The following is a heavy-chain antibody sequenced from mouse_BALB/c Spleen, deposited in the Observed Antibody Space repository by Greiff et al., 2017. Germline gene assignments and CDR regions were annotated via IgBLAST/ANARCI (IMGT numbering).Heavy chain of an antibody. CDR2: ISYDGSN. CDR3: ASGTAWYFDV. J-gene: IGHJ1*01. D-gene: IGHD3-3*01. Sequence: EVQVVESGPGLVKPSQSLSLTCSVTGYSITSGYYWNWIRQFPGNKLEWMGYISYDGSNNYNPSLKNRISITRDTSKNQFFLKLNSVTTEDTATYYCASGTAWYFDVWGAGTTVTVSS. CDR1: GYSITSGYY. V-gene: IGHV3-6*02.